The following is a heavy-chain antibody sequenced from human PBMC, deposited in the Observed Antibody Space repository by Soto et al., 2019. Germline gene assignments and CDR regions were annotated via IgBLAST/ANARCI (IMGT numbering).Heavy chain of an antibody. J-gene: IGHJ4*02. D-gene: IGHD3-3*01. V-gene: IGHV1-18*01. CDR3: ARDYRDYDFWSGYYQ. CDR1: GYTFTGYG. CDR2: ISAYNGNT. Sequence: ASVKVSCKASGYTFTGYGISWVRQAPGQGLEWMGWISAYNGNTNYAQKLQGRVTMTTDTSTSTAYMELRSLSSDDTAVYYCARDYRDYDFWSGYYQWGQGTLVTVSS.